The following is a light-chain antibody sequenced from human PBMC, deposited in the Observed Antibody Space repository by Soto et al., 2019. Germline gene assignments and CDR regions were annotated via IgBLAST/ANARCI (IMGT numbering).Light chain of an antibody. J-gene: IGKJ2*01. CDR3: QQLDNYPRYT. CDR1: QDISTY. Sequence: DIQLTQSPSFLSASVGDRVTITCRASQDISTYLAWYQQKPGKAPKLLIYAASTLQSGVPSRFSGSGSGTEFTLTISSLQPEDFATYYCQQLDNYPRYTFGQGTKLDIK. CDR2: AAS. V-gene: IGKV1-9*01.